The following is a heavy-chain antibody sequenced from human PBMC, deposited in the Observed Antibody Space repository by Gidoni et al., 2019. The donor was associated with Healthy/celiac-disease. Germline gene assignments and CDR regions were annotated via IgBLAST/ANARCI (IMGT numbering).Heavy chain of an antibody. D-gene: IGHD2-2*01. V-gene: IGHV4-39*01. Sequence: QLQLQESGPGLVKPSETLSLTCTVSGGSISSRSYHWGWIRQPPGKGLEWIGSIDYSGSTYYNPSLKSRVTISVDTSKNQFSLKLSSVTAADTAVYYCASRPDIVVVPAAIDRGIPFDPWGQGTLVTVSS. CDR3: ASRPDIVVVPAAIDRGIPFDP. J-gene: IGHJ5*02. CDR2: IDYSGST. CDR1: GGSISSRSYH.